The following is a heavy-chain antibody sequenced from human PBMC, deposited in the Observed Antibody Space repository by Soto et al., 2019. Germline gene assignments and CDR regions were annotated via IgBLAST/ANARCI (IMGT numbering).Heavy chain of an antibody. CDR2: ISGSAGDT. Sequence: EVQLLESGGDLVQPGGSLRLSCAASGFTFSSYAMTWVRQAPGKGLEWVSAISGSAGDTYYADSVKGRLTIYSDTSKSTLHLQRNSLRAEDTAVYYCSKDTDIDSNSGYGNWGQGTMVTVSS. D-gene: IGHD3-22*01. V-gene: IGHV3-23*01. CDR3: SKDTDIDSNSGYGN. J-gene: IGHJ4*02. CDR1: GFTFSSYA.